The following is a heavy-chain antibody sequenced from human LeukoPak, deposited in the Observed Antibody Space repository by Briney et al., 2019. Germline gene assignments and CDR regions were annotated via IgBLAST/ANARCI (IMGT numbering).Heavy chain of an antibody. CDR1: RYTFSNYY. Sequence: GASVKVSCKASRYTFSNYYIHWVRQAPGQGLEGMGWIHPWSGERDHAYKLRGRVTMTRATSISTTYMDLGSLGSDDTAVYYCARDGEYGTGSYYRGCFDYWGQGTLVTVSS. V-gene: IGHV1-2*02. CDR3: ARDGEYGTGSYYRGCFDY. J-gene: IGHJ4*02. CDR2: IHPWSGER. D-gene: IGHD3-10*01.